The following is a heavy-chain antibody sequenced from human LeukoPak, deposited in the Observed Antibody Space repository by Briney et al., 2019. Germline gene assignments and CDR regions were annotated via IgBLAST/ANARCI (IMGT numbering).Heavy chain of an antibody. D-gene: IGHD3-22*01. J-gene: IGHJ4*02. CDR1: GLTVSSNY. Sequence: GGSLRLSCAASGLTVSSNYMSWVRQAPGKGLEWVSVIYSGGSTYYADSVKGRFTISRDNSKNTLYLQMNSLRAEDTAVYYCATEGDSSGYYYWGQGTLVTVSS. CDR3: ATEGDSSGYYY. V-gene: IGHV3-66*01. CDR2: IYSGGST.